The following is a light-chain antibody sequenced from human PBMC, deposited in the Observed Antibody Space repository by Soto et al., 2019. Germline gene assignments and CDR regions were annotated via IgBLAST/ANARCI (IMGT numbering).Light chain of an antibody. V-gene: IGKV1-9*01. CDR1: QGINNH. Sequence: DIQLTHSPYFLAASVGDRVTITCRASQGINNHLAWYQQNTGKAPKLLIYAASNLQSGILSRFSGSGSGTEFTLTIRSLQPEDCATYYCQKRNNYPVTFGGGTKVAIK. CDR2: AAS. CDR3: QKRNNYPVT. J-gene: IGKJ4*01.